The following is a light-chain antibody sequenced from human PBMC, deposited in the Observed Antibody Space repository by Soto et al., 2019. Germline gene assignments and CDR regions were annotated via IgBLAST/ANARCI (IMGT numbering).Light chain of an antibody. CDR2: DAS. J-gene: IGKJ5*01. CDR3: QQRSNWPPIT. CDR1: QSVGNNF. Sequence: EILLTQPPNPLPFFPGEKAPPPFRASQSVGNNFLAWYQQKPGQAPTLLIYDASSRASGLPARFSGSGSGTDFTLTISSLEPEDFAVYYCQQRSNWPPITFGQGTRLEIK. V-gene: IGKV3-11*01.